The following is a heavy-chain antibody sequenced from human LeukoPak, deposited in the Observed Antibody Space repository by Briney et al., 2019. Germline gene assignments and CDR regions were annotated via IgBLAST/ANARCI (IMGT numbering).Heavy chain of an antibody. CDR1: GFTFSSYW. J-gene: IGHJ6*02. V-gene: IGHV3-7*03. CDR3: ARDGGSSWHSWYYYYGMDV. D-gene: IGHD6-13*01. CDR2: IKQDGSEK. Sequence: GGSLRLSCAASGFTFSSYWMSWVRQAPGKGLEWVANIKQDGSEKYYVDSVKGRFTISRDNAKNSLYLQMNSLRAEDTAVYYCARDGGSSWHSWYYYYGMDVWGQGTTVTVSS.